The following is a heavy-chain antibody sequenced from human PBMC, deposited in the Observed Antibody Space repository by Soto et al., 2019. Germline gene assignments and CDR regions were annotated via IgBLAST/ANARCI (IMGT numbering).Heavy chain of an antibody. J-gene: IGHJ6*02. CDR2: ISGSGDRT. CDR3: AKVLRGNWYYYYAFDV. Sequence: EVQLLESGGGLVQPGGSLRLSCAASRFTFSSNAMSWVRQAPGKGLEWVSAISGSGDRTFYADSGKGRFTISRDTSKKTLYLQMNSLRAADTAVYYCAKVLRGNWYYYYAFDVWGQGTTVTDSS. D-gene: IGHD1-1*01. CDR1: RFTFSSNA. V-gene: IGHV3-23*01.